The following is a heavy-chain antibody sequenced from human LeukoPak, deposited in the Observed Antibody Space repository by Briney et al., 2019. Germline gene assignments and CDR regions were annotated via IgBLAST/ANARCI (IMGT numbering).Heavy chain of an antibody. CDR2: ISYDGSNK. CDR1: GFTFSSYA. CDR3: ARDGTVTTLDY. Sequence: GGSLRLSCAASGFTFSSYAMHWVRQAPGKGLEWVAVISYDGSNKYYADSVKGRFTISRDNSKNTLYLQMNSLRAEDAAVYYCARDGTVTTLDYWGQGTLVTVSS. D-gene: IGHD4-17*01. J-gene: IGHJ4*02. V-gene: IGHV3-30-3*01.